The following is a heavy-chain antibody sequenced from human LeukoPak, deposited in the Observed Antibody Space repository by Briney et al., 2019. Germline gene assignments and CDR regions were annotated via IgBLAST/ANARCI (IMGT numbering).Heavy chain of an antibody. CDR3: AKAGMITFGGVIVYHDY. D-gene: IGHD3-16*02. Sequence: GGSLRLSCAAPGFTFSSYAMSWVRQAPGKGLEWVSAISGSGGSTYYADSVKGRFTISRDNSKNTLYLQMNSLRAEDTAVYYCAKAGMITFGGVIVYHDYWGQGTLVTVSS. J-gene: IGHJ4*02. CDR2: ISGSGGST. CDR1: GFTFSSYA. V-gene: IGHV3-23*01.